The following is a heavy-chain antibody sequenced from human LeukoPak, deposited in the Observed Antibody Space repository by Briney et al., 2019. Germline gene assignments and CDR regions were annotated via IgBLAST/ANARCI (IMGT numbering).Heavy chain of an antibody. D-gene: IGHD3-9*01. CDR3: AKGRYDILTGFLRF. CDR2: ISGSGGST. J-gene: IGHJ4*02. Sequence: GGSLRLSCAASGFTFSSYAMSWVRQAPGRGLEWVSAISGSGGSTYYADSVKGRFTISRDNSKNTLYLQMNSLRAEDTAVYYCAKGRYDILTGFLRFRGQGTLVTVSS. CDR1: GFTFSSYA. V-gene: IGHV3-23*01.